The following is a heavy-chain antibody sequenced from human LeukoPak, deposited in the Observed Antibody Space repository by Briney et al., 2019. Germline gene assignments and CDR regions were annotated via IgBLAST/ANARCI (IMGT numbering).Heavy chain of an antibody. CDR1: GYTLTELS. V-gene: IGHV1-24*01. J-gene: IGHJ6*02. CDR3: ARDGKWELLRGVYYYGMDV. Sequence: GASVKVSCKVSGYTLTELSMHWVRQAPGKGLEWMGGFDPEDGETIYAQKFQGRVTMTEDTSTDTAYMELSRLRSDDTAVYYCARDGKWELLRGVYYYGMDVWGQGTTVTVSS. D-gene: IGHD1-26*01. CDR2: FDPEDGET.